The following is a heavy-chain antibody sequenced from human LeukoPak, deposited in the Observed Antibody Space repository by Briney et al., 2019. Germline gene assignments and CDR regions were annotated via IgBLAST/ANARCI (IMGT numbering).Heavy chain of an antibody. J-gene: IGHJ1*01. Sequence: ASVKVSCKASGYTFTGYYMHWVRQAPGQGLEWMGWINPNSGDTNYAQKFQGRVTMTSDTSITTAYMELSRLRSDDTALYYCARGGSYSEYLQHWGQGTLVTVSS. CDR3: ARGGSYSEYLQH. CDR1: GYTFTGYY. D-gene: IGHD1-26*01. V-gene: IGHV1-2*02. CDR2: INPNSGDT.